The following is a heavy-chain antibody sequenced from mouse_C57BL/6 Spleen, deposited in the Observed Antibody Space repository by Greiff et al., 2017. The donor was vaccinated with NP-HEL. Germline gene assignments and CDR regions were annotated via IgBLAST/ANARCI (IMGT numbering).Heavy chain of an antibody. CDR2: IYPGSGNT. CDR1: GYTFTDYY. CDR3: ASSTMVTTNWFAY. D-gene: IGHD2-2*01. V-gene: IGHV1-76*01. Sequence: QVQLQQSGAELVRPGASVKLSCKASGYTFTDYYINWVKQRPGQGLEWIARIYPGSGNTYYNEKFKGKATLTAEKSSSTAYMQLSSLTSEDSAVYFCASSTMVTTNWFAYWGQGTLVTVSA. J-gene: IGHJ3*01.